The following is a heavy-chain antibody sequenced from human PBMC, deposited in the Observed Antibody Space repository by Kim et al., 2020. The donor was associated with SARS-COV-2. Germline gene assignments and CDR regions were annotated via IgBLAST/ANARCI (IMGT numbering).Heavy chain of an antibody. CDR2: IYPGDSDT. V-gene: IGHV5-51*01. CDR1: GYSFTSYW. CDR3: ARQEKDYYYYYGMDV. J-gene: IGHJ6*02. Sequence: GESLKISCKGSGYSFTSYWIGWVRQMPGKGLEWMGIIYPGDSDTRYSPSFQGQVTISADKSISTAYLQWSSLKASDTAMYYCARQEKDYYYYYGMDVWGQGTTVTVSS.